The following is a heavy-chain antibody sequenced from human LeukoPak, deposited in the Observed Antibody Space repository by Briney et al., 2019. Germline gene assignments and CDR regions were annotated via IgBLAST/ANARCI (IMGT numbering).Heavy chain of an antibody. D-gene: IGHD3-3*01. CDR3: ARDQYFDFWSSTATPYYFDY. CDR2: IYTSGAT. CDR1: SGSISGHY. Sequence: SETLSLTCTVTSGSISGHYWSWIRQPAGKEMQWIGRIYTSGATNYNPSLKSRVTMSIDTSKKEFTLKLTSVTAADMAVYYCARDQYFDFWSSTATPYYFDYWGQGTLVTVSS. V-gene: IGHV4-4*07. J-gene: IGHJ4*02.